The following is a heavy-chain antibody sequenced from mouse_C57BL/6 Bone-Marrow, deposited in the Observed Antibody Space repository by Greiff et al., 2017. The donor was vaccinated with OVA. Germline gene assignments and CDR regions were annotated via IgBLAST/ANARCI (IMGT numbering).Heavy chain of an antibody. J-gene: IGHJ1*03. V-gene: IGHV5-15*01. D-gene: IGHD1-1*01. CDR1: GFTFSDYG. Sequence: EVMLVESGGGLVQPGGSLKLSCAASGFTFSDYGMAWVRQAPRKGPEWVAFISNLAYSIYYADTVTGRFTISRENAKNTLYLEMSSLRSEDTAMYYCASISSPSYWYFDVWGTGTTVTVSS. CDR3: ASISSPSYWYFDV. CDR2: ISNLAYSI.